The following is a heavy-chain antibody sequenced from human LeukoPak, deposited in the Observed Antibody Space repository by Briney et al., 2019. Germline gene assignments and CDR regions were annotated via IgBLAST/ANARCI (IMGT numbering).Heavy chain of an antibody. V-gene: IGHV3-74*01. CDR2: IDSDGSST. J-gene: IGHJ4*02. D-gene: IGHD6-25*01. Sequence: GGSLRLSCAASGFTFSSYWMHWVRQAPGKGLVWVSRIDSDGSSTNYADSVKGRFTISRDNAKNTLYLHMNSLRAEDTAVYYCARGDPIAAFLWGQGTLVTVSS. CDR3: ARGDPIAAFL. CDR1: GFTFSSYW.